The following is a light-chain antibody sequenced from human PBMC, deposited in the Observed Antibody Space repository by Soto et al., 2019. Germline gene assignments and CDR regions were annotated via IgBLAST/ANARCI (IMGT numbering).Light chain of an antibody. Sequence: DIQMTQSPTSLSASVGDRVTITCRASQSINTYLNRYQQKPGKAPQLLIYAASSLQGGVPSRFSGSGSGTDFTLTISSLQPEDFAAYFCQQSHSIPWTFGQGTKVEI. CDR1: QSINTY. CDR2: AAS. CDR3: QQSHSIPWT. J-gene: IGKJ1*01. V-gene: IGKV1-39*01.